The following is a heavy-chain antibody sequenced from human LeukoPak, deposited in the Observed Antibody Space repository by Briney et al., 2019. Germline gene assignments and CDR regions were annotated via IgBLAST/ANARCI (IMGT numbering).Heavy chain of an antibody. V-gene: IGHV3-23*01. CDR3: AKEGGSGWYYFDC. J-gene: IGHJ4*02. CDR1: GFTFSSYA. D-gene: IGHD6-19*01. Sequence: GGSLRLXCAASGFTFSSYAMSWVRQAPGKGLEWVSAISGSGGTTYFADSVKGRFTISRDNSKNTLYLQMNSLRAEDTAVYFCAKEGGSGWYYFDCWGQGTLVTVSS. CDR2: ISGSGGTT.